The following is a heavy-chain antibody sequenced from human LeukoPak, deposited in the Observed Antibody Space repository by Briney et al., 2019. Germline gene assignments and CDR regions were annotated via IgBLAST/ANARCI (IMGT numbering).Heavy chain of an antibody. D-gene: IGHD3-10*01. CDR2: IYYSGST. CDR1: GGSISSSSNY. CDR3: ARADGSGSYLSLRFDP. Sequence: SETLSLTCTVSGGSISSSSNYWGWIRQPPGKGLEWIGSIYYSGSTYYNPSLKSRVTISVDTSKNQFSLKLSSVTAADTAVYYCARADGSGSYLSLRFDPWGQGTLVTVSS. J-gene: IGHJ5*02. V-gene: IGHV4-39*07.